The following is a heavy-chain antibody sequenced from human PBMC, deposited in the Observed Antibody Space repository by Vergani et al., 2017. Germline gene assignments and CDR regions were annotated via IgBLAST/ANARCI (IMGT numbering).Heavy chain of an antibody. J-gene: IGHJ4*02. CDR3: ARSQMATNDFDL. V-gene: IGHV1-18*04. Sequence: QAQLGQSDSEVKKPGDSVTLSCKTSGYTFVNHPITWVRQAPGQGLEWMGWISPYNHKTLYSQKVEGRVTMTSDTSSSTVFVELRRLTSDDTDIYYCARSQMATNDFDLWGRGTLVTVSS. CDR1: GYTFVNHP. CDR2: ISPYNHKT. D-gene: IGHD5-24*01.